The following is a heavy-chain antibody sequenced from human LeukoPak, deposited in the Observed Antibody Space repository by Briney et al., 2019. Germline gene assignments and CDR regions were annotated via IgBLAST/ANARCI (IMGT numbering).Heavy chain of an antibody. CDR3: ARDLSPVVRASPMGY. CDR2: IWFDGSNE. D-gene: IGHD3-10*01. V-gene: IGHV3-33*01. CDR1: GFTFSTYG. J-gene: IGHJ4*02. Sequence: PGGSLRLSCAASGFTFSTYGMHWVRQAPGKGLDWVAVIWFDGSNEYYADSVKGRFTISRDNSKNTLYLQMNSLRAEDTAVCYCARDLSPVVRASPMGYWGQGTLVTVSS.